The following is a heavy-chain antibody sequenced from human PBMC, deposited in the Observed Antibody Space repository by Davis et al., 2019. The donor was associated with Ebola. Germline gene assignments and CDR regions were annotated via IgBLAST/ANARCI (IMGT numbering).Heavy chain of an antibody. J-gene: IGHJ5*02. CDR3: ARTHYDFWSGYYTNWFDP. CDR2: INPSGGST. D-gene: IGHD3-3*01. Sequence: AASVKVSCKASGYTFTSYYMHWVRQAPGQGLEWMGIINPSGGSTSYAQKFQGRVTMTTDTSTSTAYMELRSLRSDDTAVYYCARTHYDFWSGYYTNWFDPWGQGTLVTVSS. V-gene: IGHV1-46*01. CDR1: GYTFTSYY.